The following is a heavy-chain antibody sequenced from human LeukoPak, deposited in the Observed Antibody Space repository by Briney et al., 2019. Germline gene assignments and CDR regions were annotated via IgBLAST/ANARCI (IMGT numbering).Heavy chain of an antibody. CDR3: ARSITGTTDLDY. J-gene: IGHJ4*02. CDR1: GFTFGDYA. D-gene: IGHD1-20*01. V-gene: IGHV3-49*03. Sequence: GRSLRLSCTASGFTFGDYAMSWFRQAPGKGLEWVGFIRSKAYGGTTEYAASVKGRFTISRDDSKSIAYLQMNSLKTEDTAVYYCARSITGTTDLDYWGQGTLVTVSS. CDR2: IRSKAYGGTT.